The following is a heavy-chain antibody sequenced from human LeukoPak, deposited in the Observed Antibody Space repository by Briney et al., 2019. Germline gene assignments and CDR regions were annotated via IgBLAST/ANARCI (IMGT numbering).Heavy chain of an antibody. CDR2: ISSSRSTI. CDR3: AKSVVVITFRFDD. Sequence: GGSLRLSCAASGFTFSSYSMNWVRQAPGKGLEWVSYISSSRSTIYYADSVKGRFTISRDNSKNMVYLQMNNLRADDTAVYYCAKSVVVITFRFDDWGQGALVTVSS. J-gene: IGHJ4*02. D-gene: IGHD2-15*01. V-gene: IGHV3-48*01. CDR1: GFTFSSYS.